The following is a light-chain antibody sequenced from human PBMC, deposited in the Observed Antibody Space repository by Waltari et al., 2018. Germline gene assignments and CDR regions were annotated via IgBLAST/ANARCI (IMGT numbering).Light chain of an antibody. J-gene: IGLJ1*01. V-gene: IGLV2-14*01. Sequence: QSALTQPASVSGSPGQAITISCTGTSGDVGAYKYVSWYQQHPGKVPKLMIYEVSNRPSGVSDRFSGSKSGNTASRTISGLQAEDEADYYCSSYTRTRTYVFGTGTKVTVL. CDR1: SGDVGAYKY. CDR2: EVS. CDR3: SSYTRTRTYV.